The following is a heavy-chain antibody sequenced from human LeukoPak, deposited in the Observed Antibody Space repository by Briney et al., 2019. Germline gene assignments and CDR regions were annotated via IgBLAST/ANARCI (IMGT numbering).Heavy chain of an antibody. J-gene: IGHJ4*02. V-gene: IGHV4-59*01. D-gene: IGHD4-17*01. CDR1: GGSISSYY. CDR3: ARNDYGDYDFDY. Sequence: SETLSLTCTVSGGSISSYYWSWIRQPPGKGLGWIGYIYYSGSTNYNPSLKSRVTISVDTSKNQFSLKLSSVTAADTAVYYCARNDYGDYDFDYWAREPWSPSPQ. CDR2: IYYSGST.